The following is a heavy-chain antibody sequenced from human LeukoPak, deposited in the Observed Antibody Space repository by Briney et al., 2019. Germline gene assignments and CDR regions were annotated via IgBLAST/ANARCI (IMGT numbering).Heavy chain of an antibody. V-gene: IGHV3-53*01. J-gene: IGHJ6*03. CDR3: ARVSSSRAYYYYYYMDV. CDR2: IYSGGST. D-gene: IGHD6-6*01. Sequence: GGSLRLSCAASGFTVSSNYMSWVRQAPGQGLEWVSVIYSGGSTYYADSVKCRFTISRDNSKNTLYLQMNSLRAEDTAVYYCARVSSSRAYYYYYYMDVWGKGTTVTVSS. CDR1: GFTVSSNY.